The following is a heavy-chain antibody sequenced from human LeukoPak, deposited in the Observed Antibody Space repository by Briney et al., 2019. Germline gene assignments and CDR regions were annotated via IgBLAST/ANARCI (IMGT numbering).Heavy chain of an antibody. D-gene: IGHD6-19*01. Sequence: SETLSLTCTVSGGSISSYYWSWIRQPPGKGLEWIGYIYYSGSTNYNPSLKSRVTISVDTSKNRFSLKLSSVTAADTAVYYCARAYSSGWSFDYWGQGTLVTVSS. V-gene: IGHV4-59*01. CDR2: IYYSGST. CDR1: GGSISSYY. J-gene: IGHJ4*02. CDR3: ARAYSSGWSFDY.